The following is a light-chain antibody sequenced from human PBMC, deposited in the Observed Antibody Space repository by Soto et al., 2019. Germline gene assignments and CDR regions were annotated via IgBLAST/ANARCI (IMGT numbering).Light chain of an antibody. Sequence: QAVVTRPPSVSGAPGQSVTISCTGSSSNIGAGYDVHWYQQLPGTAPKLLIYGNSNRPSGVPKRFSGSKSGTSASLAITGLQVEDEADYYCQSYDSSLSGVVFGGGTKLTVL. CDR3: QSYDSSLSGVV. V-gene: IGLV1-40*01. J-gene: IGLJ3*02. CDR2: GNS. CDR1: SSNIGAGYD.